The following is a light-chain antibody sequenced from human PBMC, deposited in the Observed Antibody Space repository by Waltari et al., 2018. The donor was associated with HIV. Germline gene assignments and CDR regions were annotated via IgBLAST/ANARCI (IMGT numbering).Light chain of an antibody. Sequence: QSVLTQPPSVSGAPGQRVTISCTGNSSNIGAGYDVHWYQQLPGTAPKLLISGSSNRPSGVPDRFAGSKSGTSASLAIAGLQAEDEADYYCRSYDSSLSDVVFGGGTKLTVL. CDR1: SSNIGAGYD. CDR2: GSS. V-gene: IGLV1-40*01. J-gene: IGLJ2*01. CDR3: RSYDSSLSDVV.